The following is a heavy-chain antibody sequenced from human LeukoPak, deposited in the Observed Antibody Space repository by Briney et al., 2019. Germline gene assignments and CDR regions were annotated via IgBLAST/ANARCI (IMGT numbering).Heavy chain of an antibody. Sequence: SETLSLTCTVSGGSVSSGSYYWSWIRQPPGKGLEWIGYIYYSGSTNYNPSLKSRVTISVDTSKNQFSLKLSSVTAADTAVYYWARSRLFDYWGQGTLVTVSS. J-gene: IGHJ4*02. V-gene: IGHV4-61*01. CDR1: GGSVSSGSYY. CDR2: IYYSGST. CDR3: ARSRLFDY.